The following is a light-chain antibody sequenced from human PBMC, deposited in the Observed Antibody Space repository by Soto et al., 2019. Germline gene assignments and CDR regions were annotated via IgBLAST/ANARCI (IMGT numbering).Light chain of an antibody. J-gene: IGKJ4*01. Sequence: IQLTQSPSSLSASVGDRVTITCRASQGISSYLAWYQQKAGKAPKLLIHGASTLQSGVPSRFSGSGTGTDFTLTISSLQPEDFATYHCQQVNSYPLTFGGGTRVEIK. CDR3: QQVNSYPLT. V-gene: IGKV1-9*01. CDR2: GAS. CDR1: QGISSY.